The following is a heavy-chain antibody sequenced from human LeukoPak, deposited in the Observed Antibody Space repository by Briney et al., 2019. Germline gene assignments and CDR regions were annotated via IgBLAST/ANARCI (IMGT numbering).Heavy chain of an antibody. D-gene: IGHD6-19*01. CDR3: ARTMHSSGWYPGFDY. V-gene: IGHV4-39*01. CDR2: IYYSGST. J-gene: IGHJ4*02. CDR1: GGSISSGGYY. Sequence: SETLSLTCTVSGGSISSGGYYWGWIRQPPGKGLEWIGSIYYSGSTYYDPSLKSRVTISVDTSKNQFSLKLSSVTAADTAVYYCARTMHSSGWYPGFDYWGQGTLVTVSS.